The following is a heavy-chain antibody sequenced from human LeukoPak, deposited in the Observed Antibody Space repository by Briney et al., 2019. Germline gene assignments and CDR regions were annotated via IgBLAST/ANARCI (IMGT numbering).Heavy chain of an antibody. J-gene: IGHJ5*02. CDR3: ATDLGRVGAST. Sequence: GASVTLSRNVAASAFTVLTMHWVRQAPGKGLGWRGGFDPEDGETIYAQKFQGRVTMTEDTTTDTAYMELSRLRSEDTAVYYCATDLGRVGASTWGQGTLVTVSS. D-gene: IGHD7-27*01. CDR1: ASAFTVLT. V-gene: IGHV1-24*01. CDR2: FDPEDGET.